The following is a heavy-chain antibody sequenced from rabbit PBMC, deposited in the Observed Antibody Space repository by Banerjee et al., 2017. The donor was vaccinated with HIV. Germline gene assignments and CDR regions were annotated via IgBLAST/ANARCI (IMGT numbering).Heavy chain of an antibody. Sequence: QLKETGGGLVQPGGSLTLSCKASGFDFSSYYMSWVRQAPGKGLEWTGIIYASEGSADYASWVNGRFTISSDSAQNTVDLQMNSLTAADTATYFCARNDYGDYAYYFNLWGPGTLVTVS. J-gene: IGHJ4*01. D-gene: IGHD2-1*01. CDR2: IYASEGSA. V-gene: IGHV1S7*01. CDR3: ARNDYGDYAYYFNL. CDR1: GFDFSSYY.